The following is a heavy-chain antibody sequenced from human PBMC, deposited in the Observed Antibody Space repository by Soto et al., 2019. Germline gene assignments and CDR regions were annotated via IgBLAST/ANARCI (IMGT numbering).Heavy chain of an antibody. V-gene: IGHV3-21*01. Sequence: GGSLRLSCAASGFTFSSYSMNWVRQAPGKGLEWVSSISSSSSYIYYADSVKGRFTISRDNAKNSLYLQMNSLRAEDTAVYYCARSYYDILTGYYMWGQGTLVTVSS. J-gene: IGHJ4*02. CDR2: ISSSSSYI. CDR1: GFTFSSYS. CDR3: ARSYYDILTGYYM. D-gene: IGHD3-9*01.